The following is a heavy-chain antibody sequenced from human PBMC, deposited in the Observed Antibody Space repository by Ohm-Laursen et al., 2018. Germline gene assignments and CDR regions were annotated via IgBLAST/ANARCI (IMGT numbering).Heavy chain of an antibody. V-gene: IGHV1-2*02. J-gene: IGHJ6*02. D-gene: IGHD6-6*01. CDR1: GYTFTGYY. CDR3: ARDVSFSSYHCFGMDV. CDR2: INPYSGGT. Sequence: ASVKASCNASGYTFTGYYLHWVRQAPGQGLECIGCINPYSGGTNYAQKFQGRVTMTRDTSISTAYMELGSLRSDDTALYYCARDVSFSSYHCFGMDVWGQGTTVTVSS.